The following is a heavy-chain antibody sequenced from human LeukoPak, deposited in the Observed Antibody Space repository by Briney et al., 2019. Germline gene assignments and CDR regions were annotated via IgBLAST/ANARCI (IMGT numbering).Heavy chain of an antibody. D-gene: IGHD3-22*01. CDR1: GFTFSSNS. CDR3: ARRAGDYSHPYDY. V-gene: IGHV3-53*01. CDR2: IYSGGST. J-gene: IGHJ4*02. Sequence: GGSLRLSCTVSGFTFSSNSMSWVRQAPGKGLEWVSFIYSGGSTHYSDSVKGRFTISRDNSKNTLYLQMNSLRAEDTAVYYCARRAGDYSHPYDYWGQGTLVTVS.